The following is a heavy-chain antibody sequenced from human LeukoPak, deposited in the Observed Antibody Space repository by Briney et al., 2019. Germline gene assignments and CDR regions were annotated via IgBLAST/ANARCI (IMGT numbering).Heavy chain of an antibody. Sequence: ASVKVSCKVSGYTLTELSMHWVRQAPGKGLGWMGGFDPEDGETIYAQKFQGRVTMTEDTSTDTAYMELSSLRSEDTAVYYCATAVTLGWQDGDIDYWGQGTLVTVSS. CDR2: FDPEDGET. V-gene: IGHV1-24*01. CDR3: ATAVTLGWQDGDIDY. D-gene: IGHD3-10*01. J-gene: IGHJ4*02. CDR1: GYTLTELS.